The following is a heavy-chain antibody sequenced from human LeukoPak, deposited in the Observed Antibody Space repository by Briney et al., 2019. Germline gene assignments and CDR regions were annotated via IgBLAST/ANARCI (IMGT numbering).Heavy chain of an antibody. V-gene: IGHV3-9*01. CDR2: ISWNGGII. CDR1: GFTFDDYA. Sequence: PGGSLRLSCAASGFTFDDYAMHWVRQAPGEGLEWGSGISWNGGIICYADSVKGGFTTSRDNATNSLYLQMSSLRAEDTPLYYCAKDSGRYYYYYNDVWGKGTMVTVSS. J-gene: IGHJ6*03. CDR3: AKDSGRYYYYYNDV. D-gene: IGHD2-15*01.